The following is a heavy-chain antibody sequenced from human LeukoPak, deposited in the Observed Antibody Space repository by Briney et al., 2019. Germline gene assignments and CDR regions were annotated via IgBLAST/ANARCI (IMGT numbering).Heavy chain of an antibody. CDR3: ATAGAGIIGGQCFDY. V-gene: IGHV1-46*01. CDR1: GYSLTTYY. J-gene: IGHJ4*02. Sequence: ASVKVSCKASGYSLTTYYMHWVRQAPGQGLEWMGIISPSGDNTDYAQKFQGRVIMTRDTSTSTAYMELSSLTSEDTAVYYCATAGAGIIGGQCFDYWGQGTVVTVSS. CDR2: ISPSGDNT.